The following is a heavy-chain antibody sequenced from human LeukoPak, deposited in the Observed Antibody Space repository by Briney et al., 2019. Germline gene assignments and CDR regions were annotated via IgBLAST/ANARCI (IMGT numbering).Heavy chain of an antibody. V-gene: IGHV1-18*01. Sequence: ASVKVSCKASGYTFTSYGISWVRQAPGQGLEWMGWISAYNGNTNYAQKLQGRVTMTTDTSTSTAYMELRSLRSDDTAVYYCARAQDRYYYDSSGYPFDPWGQGTLVTVSS. CDR1: GYTFTSYG. D-gene: IGHD3-22*01. CDR3: ARAQDRYYYDSSGYPFDP. CDR2: ISAYNGNT. J-gene: IGHJ5*02.